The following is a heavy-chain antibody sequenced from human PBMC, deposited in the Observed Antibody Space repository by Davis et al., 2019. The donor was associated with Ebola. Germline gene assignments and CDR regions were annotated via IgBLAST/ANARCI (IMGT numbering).Heavy chain of an antibody. V-gene: IGHV3-48*02. CDR2: ISSSSSTI. J-gene: IGHJ3*02. Sequence: LSLTCASSGFTFSSYSMNWVRQAPGKGLEWVSYISSSSSTIYYADSVKGRFTISRDNAKNSLYLQMNSLRDEDTAVYYCARAGARRLNDAFDIWGQGTMVTVSS. D-gene: IGHD1-26*01. CDR3: ARAGARRLNDAFDI. CDR1: GFTFSSYS.